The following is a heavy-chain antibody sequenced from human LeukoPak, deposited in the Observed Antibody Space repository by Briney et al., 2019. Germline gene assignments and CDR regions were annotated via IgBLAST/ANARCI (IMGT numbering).Heavy chain of an antibody. Sequence: GGSLRLSCAASGFTFSSYGMHWVRQAPGKGLEWVAVISYDGSNKYYADSVKGRFTISRDNSKNTLYLQMNSLRAEDTAVYYCAKAFVRADIVAHDAFDIWRQGTMVTVSS. J-gene: IGHJ3*02. V-gene: IGHV3-30*18. CDR1: GFTFSSYG. CDR3: AKAFVRADIVAHDAFDI. D-gene: IGHD5-12*01. CDR2: ISYDGSNK.